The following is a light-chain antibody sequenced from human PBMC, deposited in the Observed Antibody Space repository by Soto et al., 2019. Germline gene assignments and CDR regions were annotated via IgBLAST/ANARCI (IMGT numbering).Light chain of an antibody. CDR3: QQYHTWPIT. Sequence: EIILTQSPDTLSLSPGERATLSCRASQTVSSNYLAWCQQRPGQAPRLLIYGASTRAAGIPARFSGSGSGTEFTLTISSLQSEDCAIYYCQQYHTWPITFGGGTKVDIK. J-gene: IGKJ4*01. CDR1: QTVSSN. CDR2: GAS. V-gene: IGKV3D-15*01.